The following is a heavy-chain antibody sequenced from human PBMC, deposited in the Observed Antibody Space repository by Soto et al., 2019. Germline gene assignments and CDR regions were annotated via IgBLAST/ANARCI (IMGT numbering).Heavy chain of an antibody. V-gene: IGHV3-66*01. D-gene: IGHD3-10*01. Sequence: GGSLRLSCAASGFIVSDNYMSWVRQAPGKGLEWVSVIYSGGSTYYADSVKGRFTISRDNSKNTLYLQMNSLRAEDTAVYYCARDRGLLWFDQDGRSDYWGQGTLVTVSS. CDR3: ARDRGLLWFDQDGRSDY. CDR2: IYSGGST. CDR1: GFIVSDNY. J-gene: IGHJ4*02.